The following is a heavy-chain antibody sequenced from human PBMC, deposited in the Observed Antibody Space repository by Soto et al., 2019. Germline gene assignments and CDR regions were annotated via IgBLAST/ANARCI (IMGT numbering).Heavy chain of an antibody. CDR2: IVVGSGNT. V-gene: IGHV1-58*01. CDR1: GFTFTSSA. CDR3: AEETGAHRGYYYYGMDV. Sequence: SVKVSCKASGFTFTSSAVQWVRQARGQRLEWIGWIVVGSGNTNYAQKFQERVTITRDMSTSTAYMELSSLRSEDTAVYYCAEETGAHRGYYYYGMDVWGQGTKVTVSS. D-gene: IGHD3-16*01. J-gene: IGHJ6*02.